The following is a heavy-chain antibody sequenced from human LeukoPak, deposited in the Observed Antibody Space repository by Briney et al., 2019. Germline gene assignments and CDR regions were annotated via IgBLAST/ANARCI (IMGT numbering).Heavy chain of an antibody. CDR1: GGSISSSSYY. CDR3: ARRGSVWAGGGDY. CDR2: IYYSGST. V-gene: IGHV4-39*07. D-gene: IGHD3-16*01. J-gene: IGHJ4*02. Sequence: SETLSLTCTVSGGSISSSSYYWGWIRQPPGKGLEWIGSIYYSGSTYYNPSLKSRVTISVDTSKNQFSLKLSSVTAADTAVYYCARRGSVWAGGGDYWGQGTLVTVSS.